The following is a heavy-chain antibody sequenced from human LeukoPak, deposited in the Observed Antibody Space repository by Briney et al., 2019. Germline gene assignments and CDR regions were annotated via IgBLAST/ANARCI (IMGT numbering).Heavy chain of an antibody. CDR3: ARVRYGSVSFSFDY. V-gene: IGHV1-69*01. J-gene: IGHJ4*02. Sequence: SVKVSCKASGGTFSSYAISWVRQAPGQGLEWMGGIIPIFGTANYAQKFQGRVTITADESTSTAYMELSSLRFEDTAVYYCARVRYGSVSFSFDYWGQGTLVTVSS. CDR2: IIPIFGTA. D-gene: IGHD3-10*01. CDR1: GGTFSSYA.